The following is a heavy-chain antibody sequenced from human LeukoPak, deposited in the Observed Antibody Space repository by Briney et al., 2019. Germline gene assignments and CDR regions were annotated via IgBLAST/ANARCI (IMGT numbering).Heavy chain of an antibody. CDR1: GFTFSSYS. D-gene: IGHD2-15*01. Sequence: PGGSLRLSCAASGFTFSSYSMNWVRQAPGKGLEWVSSIGSSSSYIYYADSVKGRFTIPRGNAKNSLYLQMNSLRAEDTAVYYCARDRAVVRFDPWGQGTLVTVSS. V-gene: IGHV3-21*01. CDR2: IGSSSSYI. CDR3: ARDRAVVRFDP. J-gene: IGHJ5*02.